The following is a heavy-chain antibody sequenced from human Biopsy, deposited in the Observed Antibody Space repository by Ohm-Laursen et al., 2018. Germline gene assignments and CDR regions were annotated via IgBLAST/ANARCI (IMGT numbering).Heavy chain of an antibody. CDR1: GYSISTAYY. J-gene: IGHJ5*02. CDR3: ARVGRAAPFDP. CDR2: IYHIGST. D-gene: IGHD6-13*01. V-gene: IGHV4-38-2*02. Sequence: SDTLSLTCSVSGYSISTAYYWAWIRQPPGKGLEWIASIYHIGSTNYNPSLKSRVSISVDTSKNQFSLSLTSVTAADTAVYYCARVGRAAPFDPWGQGTLVTVSS.